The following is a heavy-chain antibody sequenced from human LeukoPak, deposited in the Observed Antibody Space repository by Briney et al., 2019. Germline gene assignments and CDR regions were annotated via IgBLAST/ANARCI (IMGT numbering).Heavy chain of an antibody. Sequence: SETLSLTCAVYGGSFSGYYWSWIRQPPGKGLEWIGEINHSGSTNYNPSLKSRVTIPVDTSKNQFSLKLSSVTAADTAVYYCARGVVVVPAAHFDYWGQGTLVTVSS. CDR3: ARGVVVVPAAHFDY. J-gene: IGHJ4*02. CDR1: GGSFSGYY. V-gene: IGHV4-34*01. CDR2: INHSGST. D-gene: IGHD2-2*01.